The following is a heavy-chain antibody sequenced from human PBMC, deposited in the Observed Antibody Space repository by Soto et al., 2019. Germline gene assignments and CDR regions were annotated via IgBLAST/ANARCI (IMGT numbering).Heavy chain of an antibody. D-gene: IGHD5-18*01. CDR3: AREHSSSPDYFDF. V-gene: IGHV4-30-4*01. J-gene: IGHJ4*02. CDR2: SYYTGRT. CDR1: GGSISRDAYY. Sequence: SETLSLTCTVSGGSISRDAYYWTWIRQPPGEGLECISYSYYTGRTSSTPSLDSRVTISIDTPKNRVSLKLSSVSAADTAVYFCAREHSSSPDYFDFWGPGTLVTVSS.